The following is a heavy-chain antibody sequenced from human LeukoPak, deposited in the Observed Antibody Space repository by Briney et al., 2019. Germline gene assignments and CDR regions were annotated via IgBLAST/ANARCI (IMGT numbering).Heavy chain of an antibody. CDR3: ARVGYSYDLDY. J-gene: IGHJ4*02. CDR1: GGSFSGYY. Sequence: SETLSLTCAVYGGSFSGYYWSWIRQPPGKGLEWIREIDHSGSTNYNPSLKSRVTISADTSKNQFSLNLTSVTAADTAVYYCARVGYSYDLDYWGQGTLVTVSS. CDR2: IDHSGST. D-gene: IGHD5-18*01. V-gene: IGHV4-34*01.